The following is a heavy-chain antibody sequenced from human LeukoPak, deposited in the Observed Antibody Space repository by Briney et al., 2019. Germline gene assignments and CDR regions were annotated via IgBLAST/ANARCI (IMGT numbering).Heavy chain of an antibody. D-gene: IGHD3-9*01. CDR3: AAYDILTDPPPPQIPFDP. V-gene: IGHV3-23*01. CDR2: ISGSGGST. CDR1: GFTFSSYA. Sequence: GGSLRLSCAASGFTFSSYAMSWVRQAPGKGLEWVSAISGSGGSTYYADSVKGRFTISRDNSKNTLYLQMNSLRAEDTAVYYCAAYDILTDPPPPQIPFDPWGQGTLVTVSS. J-gene: IGHJ5*02.